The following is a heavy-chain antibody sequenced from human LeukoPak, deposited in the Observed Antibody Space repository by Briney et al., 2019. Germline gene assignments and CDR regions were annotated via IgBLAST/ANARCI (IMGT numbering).Heavy chain of an antibody. Sequence: PGGALRLSCAASGFTFSSYGREWVRQARGKGLEWVAVIWYDASNTYYADSVETRFTISRDNSKNTLYLQMNSLRAEDTSVYYCARDKPDAFDIWGQGTMVTVSS. CDR2: IWYDASNT. CDR3: ARDKPDAFDI. J-gene: IGHJ3*02. CDR1: GFTFSSYG. V-gene: IGHV3-33*01.